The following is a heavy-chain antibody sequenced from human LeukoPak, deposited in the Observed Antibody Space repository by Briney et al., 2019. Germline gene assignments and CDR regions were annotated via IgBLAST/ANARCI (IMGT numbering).Heavy chain of an antibody. J-gene: IGHJ4*02. V-gene: IGHV3-30*02. CDR3: AKDSYYYDSSGYYYDY. CDR2: IRYDGSNK. D-gene: IGHD3-22*01. CDR1: GLTLSSYG. Sequence: PGGSLRLSCAATGLTLSSYGMHWVRQAPGKGLEWVAFIRYDGSNKYYADSVKGRFTFSRDNSKNTLYLKMNSLRAEDTAVYYCAKDSYYYDSSGYYYDYWGQGTLVTVSS.